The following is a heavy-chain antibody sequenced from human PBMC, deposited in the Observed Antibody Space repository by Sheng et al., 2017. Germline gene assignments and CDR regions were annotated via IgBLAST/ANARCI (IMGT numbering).Heavy chain of an antibody. CDR3: VNRSRHRLWFGDRL. CDR2: FDLEDVKT. J-gene: IGHJ3*01. D-gene: IGHD3-10*01. V-gene: IGHV1-24*01. CDR1: GYTLTDLS. Sequence: QVQLVQSGAEVKKPGASVKVSCKVSGYTLTDLSMHWVRQAPGQGLEWMGGFDLEDVKTVYAQRFQGRLTITEDTSTDTVYMDLSSLTSEDTAIYFXVNRSRHRLWFGDRLWGQG.